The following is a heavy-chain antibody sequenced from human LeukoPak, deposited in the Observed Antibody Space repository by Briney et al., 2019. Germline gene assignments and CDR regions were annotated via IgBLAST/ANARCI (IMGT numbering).Heavy chain of an antibody. CDR2: FDPEDGET. Sequence: ASVKVSCKVSGYTLTELSMHWVRQAPGNGNEWMGGFDPEDGETIYAQKFQGRVTMTTDTSTSTAYMELRSLRSDDTAVYYCAREVESDYDILTGYPYYYYGMDVWGQGTTVTVSS. D-gene: IGHD3-9*01. CDR1: GYTLTELS. J-gene: IGHJ6*02. V-gene: IGHV1-24*01. CDR3: AREVESDYDILTGYPYYYYGMDV.